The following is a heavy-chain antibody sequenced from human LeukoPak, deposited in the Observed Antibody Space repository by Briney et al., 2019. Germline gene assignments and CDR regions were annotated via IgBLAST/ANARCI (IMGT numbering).Heavy chain of an antibody. V-gene: IGHV3-7*01. CDR1: GFTFTTYW. J-gene: IGHJ3*02. Sequence: GSLRLSCAASGFTFTTYWMMWVRQAPGKGLEWVAKIKQDGSEKYYVDSVKGRFTISRDNAKNSLYLQMNSLRAEDTAVYYCARYSRAGYSGTFDIWGQGTMVTVSS. CDR3: ARYSRAGYSGTFDI. CDR2: IKQDGSEK. D-gene: IGHD6-13*01.